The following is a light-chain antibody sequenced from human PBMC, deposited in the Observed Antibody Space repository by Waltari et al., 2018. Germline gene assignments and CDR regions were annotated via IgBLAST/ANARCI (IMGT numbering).Light chain of an antibody. Sequence: EIVLTQSPGTLSLSPGERATLSYWASQSVGGTLAWYQHKPGQAPRLLIYGASSRATGIPDRFSGSGSGTVFSLSISRLEPEDSAVYYCQHYVRLPVTFGQGTKVEIK. CDR1: QSVGGT. V-gene: IGKV3-20*01. CDR2: GAS. CDR3: QHYVRLPVT. J-gene: IGKJ1*01.